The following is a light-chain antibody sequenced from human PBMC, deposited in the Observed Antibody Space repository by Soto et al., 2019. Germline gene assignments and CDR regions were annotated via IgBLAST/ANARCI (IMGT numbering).Light chain of an antibody. CDR1: SSNIGGNS. V-gene: IGLV1-51*01. CDR2: DDN. J-gene: IGLJ3*02. Sequence: QSVMTQPPSVSAAPGQKVTISCSGSSSNIGGNSVSWYQQHPGTAPKLLIYDDNKRPSGIPDRFSGSKSGTSATLGITGFQTGDEADYYCATWDESLSGRVFGGGTKVTVL. CDR3: ATWDESLSGRV.